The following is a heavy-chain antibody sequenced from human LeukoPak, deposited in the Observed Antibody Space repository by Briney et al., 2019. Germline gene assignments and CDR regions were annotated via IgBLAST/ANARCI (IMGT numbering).Heavy chain of an antibody. V-gene: IGHV4-39*01. Sequence: WVRQPPGKGLEWIGSIYYSGSTYYNPSLKSRVTISVDTSKNQFSLKLSSVTAADTAVYYCARHPSVADYFDYWGQGTLVTVSS. D-gene: IGHD6-19*01. CDR2: IYYSGST. J-gene: IGHJ4*02. CDR3: ARHPSVADYFDY.